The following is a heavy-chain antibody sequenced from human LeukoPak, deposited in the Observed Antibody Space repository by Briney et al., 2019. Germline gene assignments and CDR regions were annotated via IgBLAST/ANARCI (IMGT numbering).Heavy chain of an antibody. Sequence: GGSLRLSCAASGFTFSSYGMHWVRQAPGKGLEWVAVISYDGSNKYYADSVKGRFTISRDNSKNTLYLQMNSLRAEDAAVYYCARQIYSGSGAYYHWGQGTLVTVSS. D-gene: IGHD2-15*01. CDR2: ISYDGSNK. CDR3: ARQIYSGSGAYYH. V-gene: IGHV3-30*03. J-gene: IGHJ5*02. CDR1: GFTFSSYG.